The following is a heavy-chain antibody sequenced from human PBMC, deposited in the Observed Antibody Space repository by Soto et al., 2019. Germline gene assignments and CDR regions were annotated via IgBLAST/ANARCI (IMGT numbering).Heavy chain of an antibody. V-gene: IGHV4-61*01. J-gene: IGHJ4*02. D-gene: IGHD6-19*01. CDR2: IYYSGST. CDR1: GGSVSSGSYY. Sequence: QVQLQESGPGLVKPSETLSLTCTVSGGSVSSGSYYWSWIRQSPGKGLEWIGYIYYSGSTNYNPSLKSRVTISVDPSKNQFSLKLSSVTAADTAVYYCARVAVAGTLFDYWGQGTLVTVSS. CDR3: ARVAVAGTLFDY.